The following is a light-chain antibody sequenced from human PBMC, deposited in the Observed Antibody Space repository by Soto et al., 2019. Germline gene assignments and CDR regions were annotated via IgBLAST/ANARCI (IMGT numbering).Light chain of an antibody. CDR2: WAS. J-gene: IGKJ4*01. CDR1: QSVLYSSNNKNY. V-gene: IGKV4-1*01. CDR3: QQYYSIPFT. Sequence: LGERATINCKSSQSVLYSSNNKNYLAWYQQKPGQPXKLLXYWASTRESGVPDRFSGSGSGTDFTLTISSLQAADVAIYYCQQYYSIPFTFGGGTKVEIK.